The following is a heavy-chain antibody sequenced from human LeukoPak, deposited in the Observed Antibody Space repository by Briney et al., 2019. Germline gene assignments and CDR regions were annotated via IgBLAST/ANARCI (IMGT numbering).Heavy chain of an antibody. J-gene: IGHJ4*02. CDR3: ARERAVTTYYYFDY. CDR1: GGSISSYY. Sequence: SETLSLTCTVSGGSISSYYWSWIRQPPGKGLEWIGYIYYSGSTNYNTSLKSRVTISVDTSKNQFSLKLSSVTAADTAVYYCARERAVTTYYYFDYWGQGTLVTVSS. V-gene: IGHV4-59*01. CDR2: IYYSGST. D-gene: IGHD4-17*01.